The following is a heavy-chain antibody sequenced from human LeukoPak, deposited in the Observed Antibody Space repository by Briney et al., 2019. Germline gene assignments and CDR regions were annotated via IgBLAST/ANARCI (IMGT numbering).Heavy chain of an antibody. CDR1: GFTFSSYW. CDR2: INSDGRRL. D-gene: IGHD3-10*01. CDR3: ARDPKFTMVRGAHPFNWFDP. V-gene: IGHV3-74*01. J-gene: IGHJ5*02. Sequence: GGSLRLSCAASGFTFSSYWLHWVRQAPRKGLGWVSRINSDGRRLSYADSVKGRLTISRDDAKNTLYLQMNSLRAEDTAVYYCARDPKFTMVRGAHPFNWFDPWGQGTLVTVSS.